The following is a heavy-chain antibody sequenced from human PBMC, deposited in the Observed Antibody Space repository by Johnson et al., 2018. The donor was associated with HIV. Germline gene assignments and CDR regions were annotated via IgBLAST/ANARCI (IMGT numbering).Heavy chain of an antibody. CDR2: IRYDGSNK. CDR3: ARGPGFLGAFDI. CDR1: GFTFRTYA. D-gene: IGHD2-21*01. J-gene: IGHJ3*02. Sequence: QVQLVESGGGVVKPGRSLRLSCAASGFTFRTYAMHWVRQAPGKGLEWVAFIRYDGSNKYYADSVKGRFTISRDNAKNSLYLQMNSLRAEDTAVYYCARGPGFLGAFDIWGQGTMVTVSS. V-gene: IGHV3-33*08.